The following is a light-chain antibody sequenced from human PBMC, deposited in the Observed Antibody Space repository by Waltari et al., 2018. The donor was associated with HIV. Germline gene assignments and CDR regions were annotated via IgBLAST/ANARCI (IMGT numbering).Light chain of an antibody. CDR3: QEFYSNHLS. V-gene: IGKV4-1*01. CDR1: QSVLYSSNNKNY. CDR2: WAS. J-gene: IGKJ3*01. Sequence: DIVMTQSPDSLAVSLGERATIHCKSSQSVLYSSNNKNYLAWYQQKPGQPPKLLIYWASTRESGVPDRVSGSGSGTDFALTISSLQAEDVAVYYCQEFYSNHLSFGPGTKVEIK.